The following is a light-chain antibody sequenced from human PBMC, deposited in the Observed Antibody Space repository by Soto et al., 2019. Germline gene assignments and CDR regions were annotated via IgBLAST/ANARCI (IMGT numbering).Light chain of an antibody. CDR3: CSYAGSYTYV. J-gene: IGLJ1*01. CDR1: SSDVGGYNY. V-gene: IGLV2-11*01. Sequence: QSALTQPRSVSGSPGQSVTISCTGTSSDVGGYNYVSWYQQHPGKAPKLMIYDVSKRPSGAPDRFSGSKSGNTASLTISGLRAEDEADYYCCSYAGSYTYVFGTGTKVTVL. CDR2: DVS.